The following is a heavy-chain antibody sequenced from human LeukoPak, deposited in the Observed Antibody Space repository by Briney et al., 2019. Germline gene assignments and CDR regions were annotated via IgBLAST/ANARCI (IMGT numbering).Heavy chain of an antibody. D-gene: IGHD3-10*01. CDR2: INPGGGST. Sequence: ASVKVSCKASGYTFTSYGISWVRQAPGQGLEWMGIINPGGGSTSYAQKFQGRVSMTRDTSTTTVYMELSSLRSEDTAVYYCARVRSYGFDYWGQGTLVTVSS. J-gene: IGHJ4*02. V-gene: IGHV1-46*01. CDR1: GYTFTSYG. CDR3: ARVRSYGFDY.